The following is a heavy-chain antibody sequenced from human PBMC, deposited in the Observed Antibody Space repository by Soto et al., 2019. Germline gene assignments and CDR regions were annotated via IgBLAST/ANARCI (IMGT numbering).Heavy chain of an antibody. CDR3: ARAAYYYDSSGYSHFDY. V-gene: IGHV1-46*01. CDR2: INPSGGST. J-gene: IGHJ4*02. Sequence: QVQLVQSGAEVKKPGASVKVSCKASGYTFTSYYMHWVRQAPGQGLEWMGIINPSGGSTSYAQKFQGRVTMTRDTSSSTVYMELSSLRSEDTAVYYCARAAYYYDSSGYSHFDYLGQGTLVTVSS. D-gene: IGHD3-22*01. CDR1: GYTFTSYY.